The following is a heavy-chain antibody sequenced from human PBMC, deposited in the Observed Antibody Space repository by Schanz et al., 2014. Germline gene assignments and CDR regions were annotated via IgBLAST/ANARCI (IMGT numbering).Heavy chain of an antibody. J-gene: IGHJ5*02. CDR1: GFTFSDYW. D-gene: IGHD3-10*01. CDR2: IKHDGSVK. Sequence: EVQLVESGGGLVQPGGSLRLSCTASGFTFSDYWMSWVRQAPGKGPEWVANIKHDGSVKDYVDSVEGRFTISRDNAKNSLFLHMNSLRAEDTAVYYCVRDILHRVYDSGSPGGQGTLVTVSS. CDR3: VRDILHRVYDSGSP. V-gene: IGHV3-7*04.